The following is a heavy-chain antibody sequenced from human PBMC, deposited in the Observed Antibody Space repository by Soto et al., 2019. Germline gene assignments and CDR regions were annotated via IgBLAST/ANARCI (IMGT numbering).Heavy chain of an antibody. CDR2: IYRTGST. CDR1: GGSFTSNNW. Sequence: SETLSLTCAVSGGSFTSNNWWTWVRQPPGQGLEWIGEIYRTGSTNYNPSLKSRVTISLDKSENQFSLKVTSLTAADTAVYYCASRYPGTSVDYWGQGTLVTVS. CDR3: ASRYPGTSVDY. D-gene: IGHD1-7*01. J-gene: IGHJ4*02. V-gene: IGHV4-4*02.